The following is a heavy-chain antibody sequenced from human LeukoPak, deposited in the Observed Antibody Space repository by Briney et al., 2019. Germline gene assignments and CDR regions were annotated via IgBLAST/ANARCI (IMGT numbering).Heavy chain of an antibody. CDR2: MYYSVNT. D-gene: IGHD6-13*01. V-gene: IGHV4-39*01. J-gene: IGHJ5*02. Sequence: PSETLSLTCTVSGGSISSRSYYWGWVRQPPGKGLEWIGSMYYSVNTYHNPSLKGRVTISVDTSKNQFSLNLISVTAADTAVYYCARSRIAAISGFDPWGQGTRVTVSS. CDR1: GGSISSRSYY. CDR3: ARSRIAAISGFDP.